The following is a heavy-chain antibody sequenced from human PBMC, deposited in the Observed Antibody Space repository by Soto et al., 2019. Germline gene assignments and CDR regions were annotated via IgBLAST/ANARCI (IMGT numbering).Heavy chain of an antibody. D-gene: IGHD3-22*01. CDR3: ARSIPGDDSSGGFDY. V-gene: IGHV4-31*03. CDR1: GGSISSGGYY. CDR2: IYYSGST. Sequence: PSETLSLTCTVPGGSISSGGYYWSWIRQHPGKGLEWIGYIYYSGSTYYNPSLKSRVTISVDTSKNQFSLKLSSVTAADTAVYYCARSIPGDDSSGGFDYWGQGTLVTVSS. J-gene: IGHJ4*02.